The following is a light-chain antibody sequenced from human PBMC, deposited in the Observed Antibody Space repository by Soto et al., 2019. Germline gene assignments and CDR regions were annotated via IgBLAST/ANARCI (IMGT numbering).Light chain of an antibody. CDR2: EVS. Sequence: QSVLTQPASVSGSPGQSITISCTGTSSDVGGYNYVSWYQQHPGKAPKLMIYEVSNRPSGVSNRFSGSKSGNTASLTISGLQAEDEADYSCSSYTSSSTHWVFGGGTKLTVL. V-gene: IGLV2-14*01. CDR1: SSDVGGYNY. CDR3: SSYTSSSTHWV. J-gene: IGLJ3*02.